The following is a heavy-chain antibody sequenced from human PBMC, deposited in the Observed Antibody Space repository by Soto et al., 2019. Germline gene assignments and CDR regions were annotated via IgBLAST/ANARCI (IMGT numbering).Heavy chain of an antibody. CDR3: ATQPYDSSGYYFYY. J-gene: IGHJ4*02. CDR1: GFTFSSYA. CDR2: ILYDGSNK. V-gene: IGHV3-30-3*01. Sequence: GGSLRLSCAASGFTFSSYAMHWVRQAPGKGLEWVAVILYDGSNKYYADSVKGRFTISRDNSKNTLYLQMNSLRAEDTAVYYCATQPYDSSGYYFYYWGQGTLVTVSS. D-gene: IGHD3-22*01.